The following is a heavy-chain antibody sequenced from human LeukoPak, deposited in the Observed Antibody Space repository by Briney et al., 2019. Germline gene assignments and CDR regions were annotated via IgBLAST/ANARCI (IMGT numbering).Heavy chain of an antibody. D-gene: IGHD3-10*01. CDR3: ARLSAYYYGSGNYYNPYYFDY. CDR1: GGSISSNY. Sequence: PSETLSLTCTDSGGSISSNYWSWIRQPPGKGMEFIGYIYYSGSSGSTNYNPSLKSRVTISVDTSKNQFSLKLTSVTAADTAVYYCARLSAYYYGSGNYYNPYYFDYWGQGALVAVSS. V-gene: IGHV4-59*08. J-gene: IGHJ4*02. CDR2: IYYSGSSGST.